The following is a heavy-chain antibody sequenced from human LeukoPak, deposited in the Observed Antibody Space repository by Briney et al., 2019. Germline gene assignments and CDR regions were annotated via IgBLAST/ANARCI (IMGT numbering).Heavy chain of an antibody. V-gene: IGHV1-18*01. D-gene: IGHD2-2*01. CDR2: ISAFNGNT. Sequence: GASVKVSCKASGYTFTSYGISWVRQAPGQGLEWMGWISAFNGNTNYAQKLQGRVTMTTDTSTSTAYMELRSLRSDDTAVYYCARANSRSSTSCSDYWGQGTLVTVSS. J-gene: IGHJ4*02. CDR1: GYTFTSYG. CDR3: ARANSRSSTSCSDY.